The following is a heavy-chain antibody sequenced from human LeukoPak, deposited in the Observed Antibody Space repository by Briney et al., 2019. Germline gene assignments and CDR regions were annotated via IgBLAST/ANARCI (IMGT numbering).Heavy chain of an antibody. CDR3: ARDSFNYYGSGRAAFDV. Sequence: GGSLRLSCAASGFTFSSYSMNWVRQAPGKGLEWVSSISSSSSYIYYADSVKGRFTISRDNAKNSLYLQMNSLRAEDTAVYYCARDSFNYYGSGRAAFDVWGQGTMVTVSS. CDR1: GFTFSSYS. J-gene: IGHJ3*01. CDR2: ISSSSSYI. V-gene: IGHV3-21*01. D-gene: IGHD3-10*01.